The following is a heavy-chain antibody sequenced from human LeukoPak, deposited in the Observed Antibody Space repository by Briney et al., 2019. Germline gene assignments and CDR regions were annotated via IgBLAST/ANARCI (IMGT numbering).Heavy chain of an antibody. CDR2: IYYSGST. Sequence: SETLSLTCTVSGGSISCSSYYWGWIRQPPGEGLEWIGTIYYSGSTYYNPSLKSRVTISVDTSKNQFSLKLSSVTAADTAVFYCARLPVRGGNYFDYWGQGTLVTVSS. J-gene: IGHJ4*02. V-gene: IGHV4-39*01. CDR3: ARLPVRGGNYFDY. D-gene: IGHD3-10*01. CDR1: GGSISCSSYY.